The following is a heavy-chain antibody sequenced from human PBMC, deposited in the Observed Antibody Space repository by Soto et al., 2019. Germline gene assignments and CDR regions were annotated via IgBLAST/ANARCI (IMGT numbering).Heavy chain of an antibody. V-gene: IGHV3-7*01. CDR2: IKEDGSAK. CDR1: GFSFTSYW. CDR3: AREDFYRFGY. J-gene: IGHJ4*02. Sequence: EVQLVESGGGLVQPGGSLRVSCAASGFSFTSYWMSWVRQAPGKGLEWVANIKEDGSAKYYLVSVKGRFTISRDNAKNSLYLQMSSLRAEDTAVYYCAREDFYRFGYWGQGNLVTVSS.